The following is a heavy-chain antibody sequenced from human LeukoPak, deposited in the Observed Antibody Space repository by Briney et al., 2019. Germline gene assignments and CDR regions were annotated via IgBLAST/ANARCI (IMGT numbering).Heavy chain of an antibody. J-gene: IGHJ4*02. CDR3: ASHLGYY. CDR1: GGSISSGSYY. D-gene: IGHD7-27*01. V-gene: IGHV4-61*02. Sequence: SETLSLTCTVSGGSISSGSYYWSWIRQPAGKGLEWIGRIYTSGSTNYNPSLKSRVTISVDTSKNQFSLKLSSVTAADTSVYYCASHLGYYWGQGTLVTVSS. CDR2: IYTSGST.